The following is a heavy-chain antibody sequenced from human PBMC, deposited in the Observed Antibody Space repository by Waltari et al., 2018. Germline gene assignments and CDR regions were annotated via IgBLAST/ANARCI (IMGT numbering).Heavy chain of an antibody. CDR2: IYYSGST. CDR1: GVSISSSSNY. Sequence: QLQLQESGPGLVKPSETLSLTCTFSGVSISSSSNYWGWIRQPPGKGLEWIGSIYYSGSTYYNPYLKSRVTIAVDTSKNQFSLKLSSVTAADTAVYYCARVSMVQGNAFDIWGQGTMVTVSS. J-gene: IGHJ3*02. CDR3: ARVSMVQGNAFDI. V-gene: IGHV4-39*07. D-gene: IGHD3-10*01.